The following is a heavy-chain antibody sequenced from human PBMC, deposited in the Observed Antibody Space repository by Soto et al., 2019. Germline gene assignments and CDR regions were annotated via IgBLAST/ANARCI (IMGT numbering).Heavy chain of an antibody. D-gene: IGHD6-6*01. J-gene: IGHJ4*02. CDR3: AKRPLAARHTDW. CDR1: GFTFSNYA. V-gene: IGHV3-23*01. CDR2: ISGSGDNT. Sequence: EVQLLESGGGLVQPGGSLRLSCAASGFTFSNYAMTWVRQAPGKGLEWVSTISGSGDNTYYADSVRGRFTISRDNSKNALYLQVNSVRADDAAGYYCAKRPLAARHTDWWGQGALVRVSS.